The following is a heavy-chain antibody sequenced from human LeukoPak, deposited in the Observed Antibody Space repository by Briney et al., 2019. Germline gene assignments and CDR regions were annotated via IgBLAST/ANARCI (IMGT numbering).Heavy chain of an antibody. J-gene: IGHJ4*02. CDR1: GFTFSYYS. CDR3: ATVGSSSNNYFDY. V-gene: IGHV3-21*01. D-gene: IGHD6-13*01. CDR2: ISSSSSYI. Sequence: GGSLRLSCAASGFTFSYYSMNWVRQAPGKGLEWVSSISSSSSYIYYADSVKGRFTISRDNAKNSLYLQMNSLRAEDTAVYYCATVGSSSNNYFDYWGRGTLVTVSS.